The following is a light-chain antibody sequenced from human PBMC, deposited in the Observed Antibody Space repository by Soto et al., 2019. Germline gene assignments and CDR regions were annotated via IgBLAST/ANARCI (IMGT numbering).Light chain of an antibody. CDR2: YDS. CDR1: NIGSKS. V-gene: IGLV3-21*04. J-gene: IGLJ1*01. Sequence: SCELTQPPSVSVAPGKTAKITCGGNNIGSKSVHWYQQKPGQAPVLVIYYDSDRPSGIPERFSGSNSGNTATLTISRVEAGDEADYYCQVWDSSSDPPYVFGTGTKLTVL. CDR3: QVWDSSSDPPYV.